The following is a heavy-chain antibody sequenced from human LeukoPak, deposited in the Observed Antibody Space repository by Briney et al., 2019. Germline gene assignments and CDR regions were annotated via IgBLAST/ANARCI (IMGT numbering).Heavy chain of an antibody. J-gene: IGHJ4*02. CDR1: GFTFSSYA. CDR3: AKESSGITIFGVVIMGFDY. CDR2: ISGSGGST. D-gene: IGHD3-3*01. Sequence: GGSPRLSCAASGFTFSSYAMSWVRQAPGKGLEWVSAISGSGGSTYYADSVKGRFTISRDNSKNTLYLQMNSLRAEDTAVYYCAKESSGITIFGVVIMGFDYWGQGTLVTVSS. V-gene: IGHV3-23*01.